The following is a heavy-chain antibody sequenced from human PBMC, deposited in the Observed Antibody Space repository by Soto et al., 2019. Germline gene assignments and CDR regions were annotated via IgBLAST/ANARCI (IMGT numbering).Heavy chain of an antibody. J-gene: IGHJ4*02. Sequence: PRWCLRVSCAASGFTFSSSAMGWVRQGPGKGLEWVSLISADSRRTYYVDSVKGRFAISRDNSKNTLYLQLTSLRVEDTAIYYCATQDFRGTTGTTWGQGTLVTVSS. V-gene: IGHV3-23*01. D-gene: IGHD1-1*01. CDR2: ISADSRRT. CDR1: GFTFSSSA. CDR3: ATQDFRGTTGTT.